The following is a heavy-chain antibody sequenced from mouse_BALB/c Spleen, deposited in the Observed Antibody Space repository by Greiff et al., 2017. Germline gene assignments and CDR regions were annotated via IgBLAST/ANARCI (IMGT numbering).Heavy chain of an antibody. CDR2: IRNKANGYTT. D-gene: IGHD2-1*01. Sequence: EVMLVESGGGLVQPGGSLRLSCATSGFTFTDYYMSWVRQPPGKALEWLGFIRNKANGYTTEYSASVKGRFTISRDNSQSILYLQMNTLRAEDSATYYCARVYGNSPYYYAMDYWGQGTSVTVSS. V-gene: IGHV7-3*02. CDR1: GFTFTDYY. J-gene: IGHJ4*01. CDR3: ARVYGNSPYYYAMDY.